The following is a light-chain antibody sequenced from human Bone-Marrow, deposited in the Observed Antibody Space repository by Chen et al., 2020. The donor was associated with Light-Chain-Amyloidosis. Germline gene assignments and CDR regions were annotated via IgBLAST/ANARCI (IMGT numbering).Light chain of an antibody. CDR3: ISYTSSSTWV. CDR2: EVS. CDR1: SSDVGRYNY. J-gene: IGLJ3*02. V-gene: IGLV2-14*01. Sequence: QSALTQPASVSWSPGQSISLSCSGTSSDVGRYNYVSWFQHHPGKAPKLMIYEVSNRPSGVSNRFSCSKSGNTASLTISGLQTEDEADYYCISYTSSSTWVFGGGTKLTVL.